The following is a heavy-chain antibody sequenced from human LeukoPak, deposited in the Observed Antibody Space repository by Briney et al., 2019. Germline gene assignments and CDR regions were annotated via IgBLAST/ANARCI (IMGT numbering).Heavy chain of an antibody. D-gene: IGHD6-19*01. CDR3: GRSSWLVLSFDY. Sequence: ASVKVSCKASGYTFTGYCMHWVRQAPGQGLEWMGWTNPNSGGTNYAQKFQGRVTMTRDTSISTAYMELSRLTSDDTAVYYCGRSSWLVLSFDYWGQGTLVTVSS. CDR2: TNPNSGGT. J-gene: IGHJ4*02. V-gene: IGHV1-2*02. CDR1: GYTFTGYC.